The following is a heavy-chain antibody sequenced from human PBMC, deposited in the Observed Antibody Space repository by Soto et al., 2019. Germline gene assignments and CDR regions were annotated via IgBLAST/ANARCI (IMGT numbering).Heavy chain of an antibody. CDR1: GYTFTSYY. CDR2: INPSGGST. J-gene: IGHJ5*02. V-gene: IGHV1-46*03. CDR3: ARNQDEYSSSTSNWFDP. Sequence: ASVTVSCKASGYTFTSYYMHWVRQAPGQGLEWMGIINPSGGSTSYAQKFQGRVTMTRDTSTSTVYMELSSLRSEDTAVYYCARNQDEYSSSTSNWFDPWGQGTLVTVSS. D-gene: IGHD6-13*01.